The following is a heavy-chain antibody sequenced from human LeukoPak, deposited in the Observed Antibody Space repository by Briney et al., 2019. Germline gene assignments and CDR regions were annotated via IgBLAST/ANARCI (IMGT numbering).Heavy chain of an antibody. V-gene: IGHV3-23*01. Sequence: PGGSLRLSCAASGFTFSSYAMSWVRQAPGKGLEWVSAISGSGGSTCYADSVKGRFTISRDNSKNTLYLQMNSLRADDTAVYYCAKDSPVSVAVDFDYWGQGTLITVSS. CDR3: AKDSPVSVAVDFDY. J-gene: IGHJ4*02. CDR2: ISGSGGST. CDR1: GFTFSSYA. D-gene: IGHD6-19*01.